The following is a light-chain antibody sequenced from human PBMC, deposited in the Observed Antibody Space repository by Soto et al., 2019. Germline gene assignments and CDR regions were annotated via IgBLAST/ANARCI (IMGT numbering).Light chain of an antibody. J-gene: IGKJ4*01. CDR2: GAS. CDR3: HQTYSAPLT. V-gene: IGKV1-39*01. CDR1: QSISNY. Sequence: DIQMTQSPFSLPASGGDRGNITCRASQSISNYLNWYQQKPGRAPSLLIHGASSLQGGVPSRFSGSGSGTDFTLTISSLQPEDFTTYYCHQTYSAPLTFGGGTKVEI.